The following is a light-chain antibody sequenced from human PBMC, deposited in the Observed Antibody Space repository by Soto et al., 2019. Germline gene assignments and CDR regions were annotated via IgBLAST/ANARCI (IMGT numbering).Light chain of an antibody. CDR2: GAF. Sequence: EIVMTQSPATLSVSPGERVTLSCRASQSDSSNLAWYQQKPGQAPRLLIYGAFTRATGIPARFSGSGSGTEFTLTISSLQSEDFAVYYCQQYKNWPPLTFGGGTKVEIK. CDR1: QSDSSN. V-gene: IGKV3-15*01. CDR3: QQYKNWPPLT. J-gene: IGKJ4*01.